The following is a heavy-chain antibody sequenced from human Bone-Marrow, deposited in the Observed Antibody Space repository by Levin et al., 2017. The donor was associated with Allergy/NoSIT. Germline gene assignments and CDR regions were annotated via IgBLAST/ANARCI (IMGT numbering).Heavy chain of an antibody. CDR3: ARRFSTATADAFDI. V-gene: IGHV5-51*01. J-gene: IGHJ3*02. Sequence: GGSLRLSCRTSGYTFANSWIDWVRQMPGKGLEWIGTIYPGDSDTRYSPSFQGQVSISADTSLNTAYLQWSGLEASDGAIYYCARRFSTATADAFDIWGLGTLVTVSS. CDR1: GYTFANSW. D-gene: IGHD1-26*01. CDR2: IYPGDSDT.